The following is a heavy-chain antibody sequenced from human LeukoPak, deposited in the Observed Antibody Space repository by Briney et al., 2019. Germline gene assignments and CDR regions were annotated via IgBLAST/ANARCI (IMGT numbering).Heavy chain of an antibody. J-gene: IGHJ4*02. CDR1: GFTFSSYA. CDR2: ISYDGSNK. V-gene: IGHV3-30*04. D-gene: IGHD6-13*01. CDR3: AKDREIYSNSWYYFDY. Sequence: GGSLRLSCAASGFTFSSYAMHWVRQPPGKGLEWVAVISYDGSNKYYADSVKGRITISRDNSKNTLYLQLNSLRAEDTAVYHRAKDREIYSNSWYYFDYWGQGTLVTVSS.